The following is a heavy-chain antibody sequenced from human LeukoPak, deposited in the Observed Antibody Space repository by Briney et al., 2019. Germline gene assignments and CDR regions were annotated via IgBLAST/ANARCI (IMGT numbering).Heavy chain of an antibody. CDR2: FYDSGNT. Sequence: SETLSLTCTVSGGSISSYYWSWIRQPPGKGLEWIGYFYDSGNTNHNPSLKSRVTISAETSKNQVSLRLTSLTAADTAVYYCARVSGTYFDYWGLGILVTVSS. J-gene: IGHJ4*02. D-gene: IGHD1-26*01. V-gene: IGHV4-59*08. CDR3: ARVSGTYFDY. CDR1: GGSISSYY.